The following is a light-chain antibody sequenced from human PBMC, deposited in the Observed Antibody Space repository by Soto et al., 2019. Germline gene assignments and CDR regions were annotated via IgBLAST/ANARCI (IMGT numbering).Light chain of an antibody. V-gene: IGLV2-8*01. CDR3: SSYAGSNNFV. CDR2: EVS. Sequence: SVLPQPPSAYGSPGQSVTISCTGTSSDVGGYNYVSWYQQHPGKAPKLVIYEVSKRPSGVPDRFSGSKSGNTASLTVSGLQAEDEADYYCSSYAGSNNFVFGTGTQVTVL. CDR1: SSDVGGYNY. J-gene: IGLJ1*01.